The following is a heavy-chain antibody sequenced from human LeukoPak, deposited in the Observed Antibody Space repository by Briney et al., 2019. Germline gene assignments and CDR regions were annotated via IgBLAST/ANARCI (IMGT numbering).Heavy chain of an antibody. V-gene: IGHV5-51*01. CDR2: IYPGDSDT. J-gene: IGHJ3*02. CDR1: GYSFTSYW. D-gene: IGHD5-18*01. CDR3: ARDDSEDAFIS. Sequence: GESLKISRKGSGYSFTSYWIGWVRQMPGKGLEWMGIIYPGDSDTRYSPSFQGQVTISADKSISTAYLQWSSLKASDTAMYYCARDDSEDAFISGAKGQWSPSLQ.